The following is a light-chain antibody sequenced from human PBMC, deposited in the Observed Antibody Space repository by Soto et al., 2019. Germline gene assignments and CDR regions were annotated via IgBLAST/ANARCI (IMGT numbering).Light chain of an antibody. CDR1: QSISSY. Sequence: IQLTQSPSSLSASAGDRVTITCRASQSISSYLAWYQQKPGNAPKLLIYAASTLQSGLPSRFSGSGSGTVFIITISRLQPEDFATYYRQQLNSYPQTFGQGTKVEIK. CDR2: AAS. J-gene: IGKJ1*01. V-gene: IGKV1-9*01. CDR3: QQLNSYPQT.